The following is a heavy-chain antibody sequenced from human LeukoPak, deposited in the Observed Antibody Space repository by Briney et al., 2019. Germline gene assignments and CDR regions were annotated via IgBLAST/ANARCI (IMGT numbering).Heavy chain of an antibody. CDR2: IYYSGST. CDR3: ARGRDSSGLYYFDY. D-gene: IGHD3-22*01. V-gene: IGHV4-59*08. Sequence: SETLSLTCTASGGSISSYYWSWIRQPPGKGLEWIGYIYYSGSTNYNPSLKSRVTISVDTSKNQFSLKLSSVTAADTAVYYCARGRDSSGLYYFDYWGQGTLVTVSS. CDR1: GGSISSYY. J-gene: IGHJ4*02.